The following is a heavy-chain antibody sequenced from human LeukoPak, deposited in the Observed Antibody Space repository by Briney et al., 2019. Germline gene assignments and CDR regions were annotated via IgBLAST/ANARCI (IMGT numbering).Heavy chain of an antibody. J-gene: IGHJ4*02. D-gene: IGHD1-26*01. Sequence: PGGSLRLSCAASGFTFSSYSMNWVRQAPGKGLEWVSSISSSSSYIYYADSVKGRFTISRDNAKNSLYLQMNSLRAEDTAVYYCATEGFSGNYYYFDYWGQGTLVTVSS. CDR1: GFTFSSYS. V-gene: IGHV3-21*01. CDR3: ATEGFSGNYYYFDY. CDR2: ISSSSSYI.